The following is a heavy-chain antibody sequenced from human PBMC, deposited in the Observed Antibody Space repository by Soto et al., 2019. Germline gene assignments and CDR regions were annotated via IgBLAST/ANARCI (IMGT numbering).Heavy chain of an antibody. J-gene: IGHJ6*02. CDR3: ARGDPGGPGSPESYFHSGLDV. V-gene: IGHV3-23*01. D-gene: IGHD1-26*01. CDR1: GFTFSSYA. CDR2: VSAGGDMT. Sequence: DVQLLESGGHLVQPGGSLRLSCAASGFTFSSYAMSWVRQAPGKGLEWVSRVSAGGDMTYYSDSVKGRFTISRDNSNTALFLRRISRRFEDSALFYCARGDPGGPGSPESYFHSGLDVWGQGATVTVS.